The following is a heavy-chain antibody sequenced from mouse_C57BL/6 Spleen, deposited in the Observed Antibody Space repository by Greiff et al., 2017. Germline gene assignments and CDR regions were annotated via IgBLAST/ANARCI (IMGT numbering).Heavy chain of an antibody. Sequence: QVQLQQPGAELVMPGASVKLSCKASGYTFTSYWMHWVKQRPGQGLEWIGEIDPSDSYTNYNQKCKGKSTLTVDKSSSTAYMQLSSLTSEDSAVYYCAGGGSSYSWFAYWGQGTLVTVSA. CDR2: IDPSDSYT. CDR3: AGGGSSYSWFAY. D-gene: IGHD1-1*01. CDR1: GYTFTSYW. V-gene: IGHV1-69*01. J-gene: IGHJ3*01.